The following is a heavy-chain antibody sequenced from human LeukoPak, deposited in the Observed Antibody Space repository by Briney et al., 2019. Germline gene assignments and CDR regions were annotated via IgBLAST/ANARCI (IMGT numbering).Heavy chain of an antibody. V-gene: IGHV3-23*01. CDR2: ISASGGST. CDR3: AKGDNDILAGYYNSFDY. D-gene: IGHD3-9*01. J-gene: IGHJ4*02. Sequence: PGGSLRLSCAASGFTFSSSAMSWVRQVPGKGLEWVSGISASGGSTYYADSVKGRFTISRDNSKNTLYLQMNSLRAEDTAVYYCAKGDNDILAGYYNSFDYWGQGTLVTVSS. CDR1: GFTFSSSA.